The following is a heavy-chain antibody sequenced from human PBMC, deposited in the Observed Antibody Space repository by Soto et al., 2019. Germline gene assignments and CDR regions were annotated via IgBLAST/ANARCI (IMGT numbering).Heavy chain of an antibody. J-gene: IGHJ5*01. V-gene: IGHV4-59*02. D-gene: IGHD1-1*01. CDR2: VYNSGST. CDR1: VGTVSSYW. Sequence: VGTVSSYWWTWYRQQPGKGLEWIGYVYNSGSTNYNPSLKSRVTISEDTSKSQFSLKVNSMTAADTAVYYCARCRREAGAGYTLDNW. CDR3: ARCRREAGAGYTLDNW.